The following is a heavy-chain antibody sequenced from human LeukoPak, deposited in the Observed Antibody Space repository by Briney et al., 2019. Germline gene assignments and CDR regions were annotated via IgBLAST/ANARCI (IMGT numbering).Heavy chain of an antibody. CDR1: GGTFSSYA. CDR2: IIPIFGTA. J-gene: IGHJ5*02. V-gene: IGHV1-69*13. CDR3: ARDLSGYSGYDSEPWFDP. Sequence: SVKVSCKASGGTFSSYAISWVRQAPGQGLEWMGGIIPIFGTANYAQKFQGRVTITADESTSTAYMELSSLRAEDTAVYYCARDLSGYSGYDSEPWFDPWGQGTLVTVSS. D-gene: IGHD5-12*01.